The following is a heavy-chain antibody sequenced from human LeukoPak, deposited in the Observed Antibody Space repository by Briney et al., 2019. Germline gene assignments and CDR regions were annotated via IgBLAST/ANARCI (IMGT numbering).Heavy chain of an antibody. CDR3: AKDVDTAMAADFDY. J-gene: IGHJ4*02. CDR2: ISGSGGST. V-gene: IGHV3-23*01. CDR1: GFTFSRNG. Sequence: GGSLRLSCAASGFTFSRNGMTWVRQAPGKGLEWVSAISGSGGSTYYADSVKGRFTISRDNSKNTLYLQMNSLRAEDTAVYYCAKDVDTAMAADFDYWGQGTLVTVSS. D-gene: IGHD5-18*01.